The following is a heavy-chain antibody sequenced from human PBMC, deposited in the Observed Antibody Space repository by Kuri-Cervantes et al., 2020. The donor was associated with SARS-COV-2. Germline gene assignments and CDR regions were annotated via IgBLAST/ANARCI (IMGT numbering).Heavy chain of an antibody. CDR3: ARGGAGYCSSTSCYLAFDI. Sequence: SQTLSLTCAVPGYSISSGYYSGWIRQPPGKGLEWIGSIYHSGSTYYNPSLKSRVTISVDTSKNQFSLKLSSVTAADTAVYYRARGGAGYCSSTSCYLAFDIWSQGTMVTVSS. V-gene: IGHV4-38-2*01. D-gene: IGHD2-2*01. J-gene: IGHJ3*02. CDR2: IYHSGST. CDR1: GYSISSGYY.